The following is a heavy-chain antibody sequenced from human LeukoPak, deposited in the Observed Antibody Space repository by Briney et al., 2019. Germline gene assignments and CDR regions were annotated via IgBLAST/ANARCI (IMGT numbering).Heavy chain of an antibody. CDR3: ARAYGDYLGDYFDY. CDR1: GFTVSSNY. Sequence: GGSLRLSCAASGFTVSSNYMSWVRQAPGKGLEWVSVIYSGGSTYYADSVKGRFTISRDNSKNTLYLQMNSLRAEDTAVYCCARAYGDYLGDYFDYWGQGTLVTVSS. J-gene: IGHJ4*02. V-gene: IGHV3-53*01. D-gene: IGHD4-17*01. CDR2: IYSGGST.